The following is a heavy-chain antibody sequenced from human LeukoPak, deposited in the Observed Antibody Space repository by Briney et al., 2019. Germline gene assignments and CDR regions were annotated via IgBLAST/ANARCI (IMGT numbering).Heavy chain of an antibody. V-gene: IGHV4-59*01. Sequence: SETLSLTCTVSGGSIRNYYWSWIRQPPGKGLEWIGYIYYSGSTNYNPSLKSRVTRSVDTSKNQFSLKLSSVTAADTAVYYCAREREVYYDILTGYEYMDVWGKGTTVTISS. CDR2: IYYSGST. CDR3: AREREVYYDILTGYEYMDV. D-gene: IGHD3-9*01. J-gene: IGHJ6*03. CDR1: GGSIRNYY.